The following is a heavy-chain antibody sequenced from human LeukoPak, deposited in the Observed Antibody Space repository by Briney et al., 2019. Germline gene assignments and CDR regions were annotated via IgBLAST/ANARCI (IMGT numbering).Heavy chain of an antibody. Sequence: PGGSLRLSCAASGFTFSNYGMHWVRQAPGKGLEWVAFIPYDGSNKYYADSLQGRLTISRDNSMSTLYLQMSSLRAEDTARYYCAKDICGGNCYPHGGYWGQGTLVTVSS. CDR3: AKDICGGNCYPHGGY. D-gene: IGHD2-21*01. CDR2: IPYDGSNK. CDR1: GFTFSNYG. V-gene: IGHV3-30*02. J-gene: IGHJ4*02.